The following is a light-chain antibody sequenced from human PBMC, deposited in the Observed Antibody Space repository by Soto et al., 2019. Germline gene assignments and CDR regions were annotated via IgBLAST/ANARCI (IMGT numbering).Light chain of an antibody. CDR3: YQYDSSRPK. J-gene: IGKJ1*01. V-gene: IGKV3-20*01. Sequence: EIVMTQSPATLSVSPGERATLSCRASQSVSSNYLAWYQQKPGQAPRLLIYGASSRATGIPVRFSGSGSGTDFTLTISRLEPEDFAVYYCYQYDSSRPKFGQGTKVDIK. CDR1: QSVSSNY. CDR2: GAS.